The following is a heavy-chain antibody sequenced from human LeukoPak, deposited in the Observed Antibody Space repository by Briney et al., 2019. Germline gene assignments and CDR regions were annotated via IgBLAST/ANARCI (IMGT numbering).Heavy chain of an antibody. CDR2: IYYSGST. J-gene: IGHJ4*02. Sequence: SETLSLTRTVSGGSISSCSYYWGWIRQPPGKGLEWIGSIYYSGSTYFNPSLKSRVTISVDTSKNQFSLKLSSVTAADAAVYYCARHEAVVVVTATPAVCFDYWGQGTLVIVSS. CDR3: ARHEAVVVVTATPAVCFDY. V-gene: IGHV4-39*01. D-gene: IGHD2-21*02. CDR1: GGSISSCSYY.